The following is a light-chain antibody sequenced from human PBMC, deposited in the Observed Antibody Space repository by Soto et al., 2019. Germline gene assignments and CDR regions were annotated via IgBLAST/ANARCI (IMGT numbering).Light chain of an antibody. CDR1: QGISTW. CDR2: EAS. V-gene: IGKV1-12*01. J-gene: IGKJ2*01. CDR3: QQTNSFRT. Sequence: DIQMTQSPSSVSASVGDRVTITCRTRQGISTWLAWYQQKPGKAPKLLIYEASTLQSGVPSRSSGSGSGTDFTLTISSLQPEDFATYVCQQTNSFRTFGQGTKLEIK.